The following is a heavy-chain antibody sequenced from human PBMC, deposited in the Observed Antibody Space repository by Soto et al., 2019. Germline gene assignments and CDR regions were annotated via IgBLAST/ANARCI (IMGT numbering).Heavy chain of an antibody. V-gene: IGHV1-58*01. Sequence: LVQSGPDVKKPGTSVKVSCKTSGFTFGSSAVQWVRQARGQRLEWIGWIVVASGYSNVAQKFQDRVSLTRDLSTNTAFVELSSLTSEDSAMYYCAADVIGVAGDFDHWGQGTLVSVSS. CDR3: AADVIGVAGDFDH. CDR1: GFTFGSSA. CDR2: IVVASGYS. D-gene: IGHD6-19*01. J-gene: IGHJ4*02.